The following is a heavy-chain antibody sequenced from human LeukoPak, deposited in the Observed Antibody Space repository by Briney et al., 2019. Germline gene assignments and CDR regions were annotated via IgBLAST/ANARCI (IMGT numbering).Heavy chain of an antibody. V-gene: IGHV4-39*01. CDR2: IYSSGST. J-gene: IGHJ5*01. Sequence: SETLSLTCIVSGVSISSSNYYWGWVRQPPGKGLEWIGNIYSSGSTYYNSSLKSRVTISIDTSNNQVSLKMSSMTAADTAVYYCAKSDGYGLIDSWGQGTLATVSS. CDR1: GVSISSSNYY. CDR3: AKSDGYGLIDS. D-gene: IGHD2-21*02.